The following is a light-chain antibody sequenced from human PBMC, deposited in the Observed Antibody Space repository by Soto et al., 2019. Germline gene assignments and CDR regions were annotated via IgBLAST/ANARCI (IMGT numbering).Light chain of an antibody. CDR2: STS. J-gene: IGKJ1*01. CDR1: QSISYY. Sequence: DIQMTQSPSSLSACVGDRVTITCRASQSISYYLNWYQQKQGRAPRLLIYSTSTLQSGVPSKFSGSASGTDFTLTISSLQPEDFATYYCQQSYSTPWTFGQGTKVDIK. V-gene: IGKV1-39*01. CDR3: QQSYSTPWT.